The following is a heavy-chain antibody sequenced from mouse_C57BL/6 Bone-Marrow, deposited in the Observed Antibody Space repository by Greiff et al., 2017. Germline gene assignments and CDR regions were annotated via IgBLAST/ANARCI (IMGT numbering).Heavy chain of an antibody. CDR2: INPSNGGT. V-gene: IGHV1-53*01. CDR1: GYTFTSYW. CDR3: ARPIYYGNFLWYFGV. Sequence: QVQLQQPGTELVKPGASVKLSCKASGYTFTSYWMHWVKQRPGQGLEWIGNINPSNGGTNYNEKFKSKATLTVYKSSSTAYMQLSSLTSEDSAVYYCARPIYYGNFLWYFGVWGTGTTVTVSS. D-gene: IGHD2-1*01. J-gene: IGHJ1*03.